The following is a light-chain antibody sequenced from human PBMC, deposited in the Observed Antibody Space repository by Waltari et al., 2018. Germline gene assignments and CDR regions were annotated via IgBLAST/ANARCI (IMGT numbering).Light chain of an antibody. CDR1: TSDVGGYNY. V-gene: IGLV2-8*01. J-gene: IGLJ2*01. CDR3: SSYAGSNNLEV. CDR2: EVS. Sequence: QSALTQPPSASGSPGQSVTISCTGTTSDVGGYNYVSSYQQHPGKAPKLMIYEVSKRPSGVPDRFSGSKSGNTASLTVSGLQAEDEADYYCSSYAGSNNLEVFGGGTKLTVL.